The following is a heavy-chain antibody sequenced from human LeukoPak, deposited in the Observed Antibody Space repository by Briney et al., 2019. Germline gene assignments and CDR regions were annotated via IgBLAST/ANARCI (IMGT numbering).Heavy chain of an antibody. CDR1: GGSFSGYS. J-gene: IGHJ4*02. CDR2: INQSGST. CDR3: AREGVGATLYYFEY. V-gene: IGHV4-34*01. D-gene: IGHD1-26*01. Sequence: PSETLSLTCAVYGGSFSGYSWSWIRQPPGKGLEWIGEINQSGSTNYNPSLKSRVTISGDTSKNQFSLKLSSVTAADTAIYYCAREGVGATLYYFEYWGQGALVTVSS.